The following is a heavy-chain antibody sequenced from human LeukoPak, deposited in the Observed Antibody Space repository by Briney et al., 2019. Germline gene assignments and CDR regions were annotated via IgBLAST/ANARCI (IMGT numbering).Heavy chain of an antibody. Sequence: GGSLRLSCAASAFKFNQYTMHWVRQAPGKGLEWVSSIISASTYYADSLEGRFTISRDNARDSVFLHMNSLRADDTAVYYCAREGSGLGYFDYWGQGTLVTVAS. CDR1: AFKFNQYT. J-gene: IGHJ4*02. D-gene: IGHD3-3*01. V-gene: IGHV3-69-1*02. CDR3: AREGSGLGYFDY. CDR2: IISASTY.